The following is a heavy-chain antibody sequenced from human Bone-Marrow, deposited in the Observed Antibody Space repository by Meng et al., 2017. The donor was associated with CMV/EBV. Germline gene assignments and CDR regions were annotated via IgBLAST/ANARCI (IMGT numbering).Heavy chain of an antibody. CDR3: ARAYCSSTSCYTALFGY. CDR2: ISSSSSYI. V-gene: IGHV3-21*01. D-gene: IGHD2-2*02. CDR1: GFTFSSYS. J-gene: IGHJ4*02. Sequence: GESLKISCAASGFTFSSYSMNWVRQAPGKGLEWVSSISSSSSYIYYADSVKGRFTISIDNAKNSLYLQMNSLRAEDTAVYYCARAYCSSTSCYTALFGYWGRGTLVTVSS.